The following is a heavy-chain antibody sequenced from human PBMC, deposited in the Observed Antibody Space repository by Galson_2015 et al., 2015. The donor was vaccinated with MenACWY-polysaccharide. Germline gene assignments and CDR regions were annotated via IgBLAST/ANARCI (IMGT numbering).Heavy chain of an antibody. CDR1: GFTFSSYA. Sequence: SLRLSCAASGFTFSSYAMSWVRQAPGKGLEWVSAISGSGGSTYYADSVKGRFTISRDNSKNTLYLQMNSLRAEDTAVYYCAKGSSVDFWRRDAFDIWGQGTMVTVSS. J-gene: IGHJ3*02. CDR2: ISGSGGST. V-gene: IGHV3-23*01. CDR3: AKGSSVDFWRRDAFDI. D-gene: IGHD3-3*01.